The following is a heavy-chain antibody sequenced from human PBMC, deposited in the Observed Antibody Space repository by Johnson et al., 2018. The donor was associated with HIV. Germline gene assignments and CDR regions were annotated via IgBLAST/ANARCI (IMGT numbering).Heavy chain of an antibody. D-gene: IGHD5-12*01. CDR1: EFTFSSYW. CDR2: IKQDGSEK. Sequence: VQLVESGGGLVQPGGSLRLSCAASEFTFSSYWMSWVRQAPGKGLEWVANIKQDGSEKYYVDSVKGRFTISRDNAKNSLYLQMNSLRAEDTAVYYCARGGIVATDAFDIWGQGTMVTVSS. V-gene: IGHV3-7*01. CDR3: ARGGIVATDAFDI. J-gene: IGHJ3*02.